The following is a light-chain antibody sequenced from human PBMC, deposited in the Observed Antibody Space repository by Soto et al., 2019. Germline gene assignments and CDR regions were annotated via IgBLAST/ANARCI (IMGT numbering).Light chain of an antibody. CDR1: NGVFTRSNY. Sequence: QTVVTQEPSLTVSPGGTVTLTCAVYNGVFTRSNYPSWFQQKPGQAPRALIYSTNNKYSWTPARFSGSVHGGKAALTLSGVQPEDEADYYCLLYYGGQLGVFGGGTKLTVL. V-gene: IGLV7-43*01. J-gene: IGLJ2*01. CDR2: STN. CDR3: LLYYGGQLGV.